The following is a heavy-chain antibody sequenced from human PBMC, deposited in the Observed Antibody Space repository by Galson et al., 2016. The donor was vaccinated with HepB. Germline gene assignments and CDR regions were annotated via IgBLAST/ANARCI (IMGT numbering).Heavy chain of an antibody. CDR2: ISVSGRTI. D-gene: IGHD1-26*01. CDR3: ARDLRVVGRRRGGGFDS. J-gene: IGHJ4*02. V-gene: IGHV3-11*01. Sequence: SLRLSCAASGFTFSDYYMSWVRRAPGKGLEWVAYISVSGRTIDYADSVKGRFTISRDNAKNLLYLQMNSLRAADTAVYYCARDLRVVGRRRGGGFDSWGQGTLVIVSS. CDR1: GFTFSDYY.